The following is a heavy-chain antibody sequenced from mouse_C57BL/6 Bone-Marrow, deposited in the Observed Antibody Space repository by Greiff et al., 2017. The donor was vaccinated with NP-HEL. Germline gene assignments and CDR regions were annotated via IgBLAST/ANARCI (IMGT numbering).Heavy chain of an antibody. CDR1: GFTFSDYG. D-gene: IGHD1-1*01. CDR2: ISSGSSTI. J-gene: IGHJ2*01. V-gene: IGHV5-17*01. Sequence: EVHLVESGGGLVKPGGSLKLSCAASGFTFSDYGMHWVRQAPEKGLEWVAYISSGSSTIYYADTVKGRFTISRDNAKNTLFLQMTSLRSEDTAMYYCASHYYGSSPFDYWGQGTTLTVSS. CDR3: ASHYYGSSPFDY.